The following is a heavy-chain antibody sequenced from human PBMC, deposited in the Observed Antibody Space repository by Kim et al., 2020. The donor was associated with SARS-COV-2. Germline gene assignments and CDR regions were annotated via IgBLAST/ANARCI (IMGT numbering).Heavy chain of an antibody. D-gene: IGHD3-10*02. CDR3: AKAVFSGYYYYGMDV. Sequence: QKFQGRVTMTEDTSTAPAYMELSSLRSEDTAVYYCAKAVFSGYYYYGMDVWGQGTTVTVSS. J-gene: IGHJ6*02. V-gene: IGHV1-24*01.